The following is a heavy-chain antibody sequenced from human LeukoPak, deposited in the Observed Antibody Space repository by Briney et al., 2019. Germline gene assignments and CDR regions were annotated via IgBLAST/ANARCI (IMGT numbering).Heavy chain of an antibody. V-gene: IGHV3-49*04. CDR1: GFPFGDYV. Sequence: GGSLRLSCTASGFPFGDYVMSWVRQAPGKGLEWVGIMRSKEYGGTTEFAASVKGRFSSSRDDSKRIAYLQMNSLKIEDTAVYFCARVKNSGWYVPAGYYFGMDVWGQGTTVTVSS. J-gene: IGHJ6*02. CDR3: ARVKNSGWYVPAGYYFGMDV. D-gene: IGHD6-19*01. CDR2: MRSKEYGGTT.